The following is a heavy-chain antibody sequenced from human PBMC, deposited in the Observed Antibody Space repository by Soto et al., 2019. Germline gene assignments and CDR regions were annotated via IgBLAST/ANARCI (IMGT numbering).Heavy chain of an antibody. Sequence: QVRLLQSGAEVKKPGSSVKVSCKASGGTFSRHAISWVRQAPGPGLEWMGGIIPICGTANYAQKFQGRVTITADESTSTAYMELSSLRSEDTAVFYCEKTLDYGDYGYYFDYWGQGTPVTVSS. D-gene: IGHD4-17*01. CDR3: EKTLDYGDYGYYFDY. V-gene: IGHV1-69*01. J-gene: IGHJ4*02. CDR1: GGTFSRHA. CDR2: IIPICGTA.